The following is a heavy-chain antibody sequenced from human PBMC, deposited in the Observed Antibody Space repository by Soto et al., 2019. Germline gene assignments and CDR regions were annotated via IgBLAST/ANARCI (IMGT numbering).Heavy chain of an antibody. CDR2: ISNSGST. D-gene: IGHD4-4*01. V-gene: IGHV4-31*03. Sequence: QVQLQESGPGLVKPSQTLSLTCTVCGASISSGSYYWSWIRQLPGKGLEWIGYISNSGSTYYNPSLKSRVTISVDTSKNQFSLRVSSVTAADTAVYYCARAVYSNHVYWGQGTLVTVSS. CDR1: GASISSGSYY. J-gene: IGHJ4*02. CDR3: ARAVYSNHVY.